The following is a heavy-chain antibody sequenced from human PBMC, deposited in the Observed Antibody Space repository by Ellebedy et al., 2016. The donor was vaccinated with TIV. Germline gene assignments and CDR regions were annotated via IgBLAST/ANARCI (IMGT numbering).Heavy chain of an antibody. D-gene: IGHD1-7*01. CDR3: ARDRTRFDY. CDR2: INSIGTTI. Sequence: PGGSLRLSCAASGFTFSNYNMNWVRQAPGKGLEWVSYINSIGTTIYYADSVKGRFTISRDSAKNSLYLQMNSLRAEDTAVYYCARDRTRFDYWGQGTLVTVSS. V-gene: IGHV3-48*04. J-gene: IGHJ4*02. CDR1: GFTFSNYN.